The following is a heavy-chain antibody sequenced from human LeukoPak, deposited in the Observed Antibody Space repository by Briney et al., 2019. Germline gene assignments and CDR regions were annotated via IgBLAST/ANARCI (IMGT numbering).Heavy chain of an antibody. Sequence: VGSLRLSCVASGFTVSSNYMSWVRQAPGKGLEWVTVIYSAGNTYYADSVKGRFTISRHNSENTLYLHMNSLRVEDTAVYFCARGGTPGYSSGRIDYWGQGTLVTVSS. CDR1: GFTVSSNY. D-gene: IGHD6-19*01. CDR3: ARGGTPGYSSGRIDY. CDR2: IYSAGNT. V-gene: IGHV3-53*04. J-gene: IGHJ4*02.